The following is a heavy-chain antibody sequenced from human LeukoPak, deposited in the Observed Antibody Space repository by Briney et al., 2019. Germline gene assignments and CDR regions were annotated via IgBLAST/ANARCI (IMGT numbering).Heavy chain of an antibody. D-gene: IGHD2-2*01. CDR1: GGSISSGGYY. V-gene: IGHV4-31*03. J-gene: IGHJ6*03. CDR2: IYYSGST. Sequence: PSETLSLTCTVSGGSISSGGYYWSWIRQHPGKGLEWIGYIYYSGSTYYNPSLKSRVNISVDTSKNQFSLKLSSVTAADTAVYYCARASEYQLLYYYYYYMDVWGKGTTVTVSS. CDR3: ARASEYQLLYYYYYYMDV.